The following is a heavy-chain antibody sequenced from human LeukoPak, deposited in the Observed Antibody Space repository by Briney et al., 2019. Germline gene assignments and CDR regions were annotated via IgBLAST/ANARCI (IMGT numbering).Heavy chain of an antibody. V-gene: IGHV1-18*01. CDR2: ISGDNGDT. J-gene: IGHJ6*03. CDR3: ARFGGGRHSSSSGPYYYYMDV. D-gene: IGHD6-6*01. Sequence: ASVKVSCKTSGYTFTNYGVSWVRQAPGQGLEWMGWISGDNGDTNYAQKLQGRVTMTTDTSTTTAYLELRSLRSDDTAVYYCARFGGGRHSSSSGPYYYYMDVWGKGTTVTVSS. CDR1: GYTFTNYG.